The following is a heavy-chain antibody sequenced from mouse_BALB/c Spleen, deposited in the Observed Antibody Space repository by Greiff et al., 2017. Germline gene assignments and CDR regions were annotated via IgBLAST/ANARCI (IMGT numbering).Heavy chain of an antibody. J-gene: IGHJ3*01. V-gene: IGHV14-3*02. D-gene: IGHD1-2*01. CDR3: VPHYYGPAWFAY. CDR1: GFNIKDTY. Sequence: VQLQQSGAELVKPGASVKLSCTASGFNIKDTYMHWVKQRPEQGLEWIGRIDPANGNTKYDPKFQGKATITADTSSNTAYLQLSSLTSEDTAVYYCVPHYYGPAWFAYWGQGTLVTVSA. CDR2: IDPANGNT.